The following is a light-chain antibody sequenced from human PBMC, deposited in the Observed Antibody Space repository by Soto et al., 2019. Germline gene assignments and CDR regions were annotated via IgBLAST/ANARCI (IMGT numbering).Light chain of an antibody. CDR1: SSY. J-gene: IGKJ1*01. CDR2: GAS. V-gene: IGKV3-20*01. CDR3: QQYIDSSWT. Sequence: EIVLTQSPGTLSLSPGERATLSCRATSSYLAWYQQKVGQAPRLLIYGASIRATGIPDRFSGSASGTDFTLTISRLEPEDSAVYYCQQYIDSSWTFGQGTKVEVK.